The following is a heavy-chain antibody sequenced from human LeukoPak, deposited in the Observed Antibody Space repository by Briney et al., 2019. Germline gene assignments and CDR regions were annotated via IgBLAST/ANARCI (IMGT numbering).Heavy chain of an antibody. V-gene: IGHV3-30*02. CDR1: GFTFSSYG. CDR2: IRYDGSNK. CDR3: AKDPAAYGDYLNWFDP. J-gene: IGHJ5*02. D-gene: IGHD4-17*01. Sequence: GGSLRLSCAASGFTFSSYGMYWVRQAPGKGLEWVAFIRYDGSNKYYADSVKGRFTISRDNSKNTLYLQMNSLRAEDTAVYYCAKDPAAYGDYLNWFDPWGQGTLVTVSS.